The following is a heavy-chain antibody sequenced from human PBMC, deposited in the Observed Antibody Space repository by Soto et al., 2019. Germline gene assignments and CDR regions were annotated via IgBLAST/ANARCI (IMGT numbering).Heavy chain of an antibody. J-gene: IGHJ4*02. Sequence: GSGPTLVNPTQTLTLTCTFSGFSPSTSLLRLTWILQTPGKALQCLARIDWDDETFYRTSLKTRLTVSKDTSKNQVVLTMTNMDPLDTATYYCALGSPLYASVAYYFGHWGPGALVNLSS. V-gene: IGHV2-70*04. D-gene: IGHD3-16*01. CDR1: GFSPSTSLLR. CDR3: ALGSPLYASVAYYFGH. CDR2: IDWDDET.